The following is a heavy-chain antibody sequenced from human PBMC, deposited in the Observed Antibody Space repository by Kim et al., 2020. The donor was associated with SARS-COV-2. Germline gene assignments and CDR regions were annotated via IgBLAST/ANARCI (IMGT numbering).Heavy chain of an antibody. V-gene: IGHV3-21*01. CDR3: ARAYSSGWAYFDY. J-gene: IGHJ4*02. Sequence: ADSVKGRFTISRANAKNSLYLQMNSLRAEDTAVYYCARAYSSGWAYFDYWGQGTLVTVSS. D-gene: IGHD6-19*01.